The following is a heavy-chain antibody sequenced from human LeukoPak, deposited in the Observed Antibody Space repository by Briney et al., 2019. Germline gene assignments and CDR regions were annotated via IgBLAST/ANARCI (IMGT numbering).Heavy chain of an antibody. CDR3: ARVSHTGVDYYYGMDV. Sequence: PSGTLSLTCAVSGGSISSSNWWSWVRQPPGKGLEWIGEIYHSGSTNYNPSLKSRVTISVDKSKNQFSLKLSSVTAADTAVYYCARVSHTGVDYYYGMDVWGQGTTVTVSS. CDR2: IYHSGST. D-gene: IGHD1-14*01. J-gene: IGHJ6*02. CDR1: GGSISSSNW. V-gene: IGHV4-4*02.